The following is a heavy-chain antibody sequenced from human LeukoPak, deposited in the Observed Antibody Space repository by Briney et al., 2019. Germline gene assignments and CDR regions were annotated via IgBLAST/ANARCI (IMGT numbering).Heavy chain of an antibody. Sequence: ASVKVSCKASGYTFTSYDINWVRQATGQGLERMGYISPDTGNTGYAQKFQGRVTMTRDTSISTTYMELSSLTSEDTAVYYCARGPRFDPWGQGTLVTVSS. CDR2: ISPDTGNT. V-gene: IGHV1-8*01. CDR3: ARGPRFDP. CDR1: GYTFTSYD. J-gene: IGHJ5*02.